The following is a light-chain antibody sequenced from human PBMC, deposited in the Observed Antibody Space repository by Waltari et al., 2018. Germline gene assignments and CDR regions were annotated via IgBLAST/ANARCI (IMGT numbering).Light chain of an antibody. CDR2: AAS. J-gene: IGKJ2*01. CDR1: QAVRND. V-gene: IGKV1-17*01. Sequence: IQMSQSPSSLSASVGDRVTITCLAIQAVRNDLAWYQQKPGKAPKRLIYAASSLQSGVPARFSGSGSGTEFTLTISSLQPEDFATYYCLQVNSYPRTFGQGTKLDIK. CDR3: LQVNSYPRT.